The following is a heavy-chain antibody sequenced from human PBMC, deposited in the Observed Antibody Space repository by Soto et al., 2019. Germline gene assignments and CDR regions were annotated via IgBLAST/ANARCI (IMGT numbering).Heavy chain of an antibody. J-gene: IGHJ4*02. V-gene: IGHV4-31*03. CDR2: ISYSGST. CDR3: ARHSASWQGFDY. Sequence: QVQLQESGPGLVKPSQTLSLTCSVSGGSISSGGYYWSWIRQHPEKGLEWIGYISYSGSTNYNPSLKSRVIISVDTSSTRFSLALRSVTAADTAIYYCARHSASWQGFDYWGQGTLVTVSS. CDR1: GGSISSGGYY. D-gene: IGHD1-26*01.